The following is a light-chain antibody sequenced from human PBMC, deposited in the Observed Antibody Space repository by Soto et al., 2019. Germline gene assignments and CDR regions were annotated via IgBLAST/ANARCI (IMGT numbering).Light chain of an antibody. CDR3: QQRSNWPHT. CDR2: DAS. J-gene: IGKJ2*01. CDR1: QSVRSF. V-gene: IGKV3-11*01. Sequence: EIVLTQSPATLSLSPGERATLSCRASQSVRSFLAWYQQKPGQAPSLLIYDASNRATGIPARFSGSGSGTDFTLTIRSLEPEDFAVYYCQQRSNWPHTFGQGTKLEIK.